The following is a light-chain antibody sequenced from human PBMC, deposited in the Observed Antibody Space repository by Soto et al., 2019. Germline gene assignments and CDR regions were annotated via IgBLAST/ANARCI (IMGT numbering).Light chain of an antibody. CDR1: SSNIGAGYD. J-gene: IGLJ1*01. CDR2: GNS. CDR3: SSYAGSNNSYV. Sequence: QSVLTQPPSVSGAPGQRVTISCTGSSSNIGAGYDVHWYQQLPGTAPKLLIYGNSNRPSGVPDRFSGSKSGNTASLTVSGLQAEDEADYYCSSYAGSNNSYVFGTGTKLTVL. V-gene: IGLV1-40*01.